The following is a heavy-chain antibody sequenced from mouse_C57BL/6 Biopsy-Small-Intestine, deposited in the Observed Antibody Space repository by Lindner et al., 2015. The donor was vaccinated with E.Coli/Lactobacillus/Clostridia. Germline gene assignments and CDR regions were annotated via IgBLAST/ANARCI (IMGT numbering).Heavy chain of an antibody. V-gene: IGHV1-53*01. CDR2: IIPIFGTA. D-gene: IGHD1-2*01. CDR1: GGTFSSYA. CDR3: ASGSKFLFGEFSFDF. J-gene: IGHJ4*01. Sequence: SVKVSCKASGGTFSSYAINWVRQAPGQGLGWMGRIIPIFGTANYAQKFQGRVTITADESTTTAYMELSSLRSEDRAVYYCASGSKFLFGEFSFDFWGQGTLVTVSS.